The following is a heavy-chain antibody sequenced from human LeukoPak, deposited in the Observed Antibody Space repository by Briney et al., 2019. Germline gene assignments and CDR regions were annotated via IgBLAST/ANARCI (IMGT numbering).Heavy chain of an antibody. J-gene: IGHJ4*02. CDR2: ISNDGGGT. Sequence: GGSLRLSCAASGFIFNNYGLVWVRQAPGKGLEWVSAISNDGGGTTYADFVKGRFSVPRDNSKNTLFLQMNSLRAEDTALYYCAKGSSGYFFDLWGQGTLVTVSS. CDR1: GFIFNNYG. V-gene: IGHV3-23*01. CDR3: AKGSSGYFFDL. D-gene: IGHD3-22*01.